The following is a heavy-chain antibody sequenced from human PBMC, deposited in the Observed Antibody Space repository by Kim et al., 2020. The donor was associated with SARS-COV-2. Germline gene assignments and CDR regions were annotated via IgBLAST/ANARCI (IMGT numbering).Heavy chain of an antibody. CDR1: GGSISSYY. Sequence: SETLSLTCTVSGGSISSYYWSWIRQPPGKGLEWIGYIYYSGSTNYNPSLKSRVTISVDTSKNQFSLKLSSVTAADTAVYYCARGRLYYYDSSLSSEYFQHWGQGTLVTVSS. D-gene: IGHD3-22*01. CDR3: ARGRLYYYDSSLSSEYFQH. J-gene: IGHJ1*01. V-gene: IGHV4-59*13. CDR2: IYYSGST.